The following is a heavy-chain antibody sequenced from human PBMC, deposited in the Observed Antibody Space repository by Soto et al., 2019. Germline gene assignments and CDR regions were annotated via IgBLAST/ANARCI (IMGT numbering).Heavy chain of an antibody. CDR1: GYTFTNYG. V-gene: IGHV1-18*04. J-gene: IGHJ6*02. CDR3: ARDPGSSTSCFTCDYYGMDV. CDR2: ISVYNGNT. D-gene: IGHD2-2*02. Sequence: QVQLVQSGDEVMQPGASVKVSCKASGYTFTNYGISWVRQAPGQGLEWMGWISVYNGNTKYAQKFQGRVTLTTDTSTSTAYMELRSLRFDDTAVNYCARDPGSSTSCFTCDYYGMDVWGQGTTVTVSS.